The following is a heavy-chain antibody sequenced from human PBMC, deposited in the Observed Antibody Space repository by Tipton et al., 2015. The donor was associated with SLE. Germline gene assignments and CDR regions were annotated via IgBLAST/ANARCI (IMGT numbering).Heavy chain of an antibody. D-gene: IGHD4-17*01. Sequence: TLSLTCTVSGGSISSYYWSWIRQPPGKGLEWIGYIYYSGSTNYNPSLKSRVTISVDTSKNQFSLKLSSVTAADTAVYYCARDNGDYHYYYYYMDVWGKGTTVTVSS. CDR3: ARDNGDYHYYYYYMDV. CDR1: GGSISSYY. CDR2: IYYSGST. J-gene: IGHJ6*03. V-gene: IGHV4-59*01.